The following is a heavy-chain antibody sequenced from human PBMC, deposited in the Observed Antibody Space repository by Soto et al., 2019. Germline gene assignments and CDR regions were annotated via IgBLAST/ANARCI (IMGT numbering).Heavy chain of an antibody. D-gene: IGHD2-2*01. CDR1: GGSLSDYY. Sequence: QVQLQQWGAGLLKPSGTLSLTCGVSGGSLSDYYWSWIRQPPGKGLEWIGEINHSGSTNLNPSLKSRATISVDMSKNQFSLTLSSVTAADTALYYCARPPIKYCSSISCIPDYNYYMDVWGTGTAVTVSS. J-gene: IGHJ6*03. CDR2: INHSGST. CDR3: ARPPIKYCSSISCIPDYNYYMDV. V-gene: IGHV4-34*04.